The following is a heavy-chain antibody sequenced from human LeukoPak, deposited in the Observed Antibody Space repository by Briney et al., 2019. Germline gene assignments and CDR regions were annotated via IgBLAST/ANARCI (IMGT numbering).Heavy chain of an antibody. V-gene: IGHV3-21*01. CDR3: VRLRRNSDTSGFYYYYDF. Sequence: GGSLRLSCLASGYTFSSYSINWVRQAPGKGLEWVSSISGSSNYIYYADSVRGRFRISRDDARDSLFLEMNSLRAEDTAVYYCVRLRRNSDTSGFYYYYDFWGQGTLVTVSS. D-gene: IGHD3-22*01. J-gene: IGHJ4*02. CDR2: ISGSSNYI. CDR1: GYTFSSYS.